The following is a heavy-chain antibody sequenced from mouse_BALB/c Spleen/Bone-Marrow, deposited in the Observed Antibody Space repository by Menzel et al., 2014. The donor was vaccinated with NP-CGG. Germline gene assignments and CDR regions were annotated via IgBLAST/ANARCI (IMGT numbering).Heavy chain of an antibody. Sequence: EVQLQQSGAELVKPGASVKLSCTASGFNIKDAYMHWVKQRPAQGLEWIRRTAPANGNTEYDPKFLDRATITADTSSNTAYLQLSSLTSEDTAVYYCARSPGEVNYWGQGTLVTVSA. J-gene: IGHJ3*01. CDR2: TAPANGNT. CDR1: GFNIKDAY. CDR3: ARSPGEVNY. D-gene: IGHD1-3*01. V-gene: IGHV14-3*02.